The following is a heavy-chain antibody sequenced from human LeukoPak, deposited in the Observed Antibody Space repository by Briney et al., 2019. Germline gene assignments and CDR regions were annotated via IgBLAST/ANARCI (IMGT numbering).Heavy chain of an antibody. V-gene: IGHV3-30*18. CDR2: ISYDGSTK. J-gene: IGHJ4*02. Sequence: SGGSLRLSCAASGFTFSSYGMHWVRQAPGKGLEWVAIISYDGSTKDYVDSVKGRFTISRDNSKNTLYLQMNSLRAEDTAVYYCAKVRYSSGWPEFDHWGQGTLVTVSS. D-gene: IGHD6-19*01. CDR1: GFTFSSYG. CDR3: AKVRYSSGWPEFDH.